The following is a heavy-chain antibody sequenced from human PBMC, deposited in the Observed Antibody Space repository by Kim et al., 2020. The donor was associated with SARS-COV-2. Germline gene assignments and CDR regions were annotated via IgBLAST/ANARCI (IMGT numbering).Heavy chain of an antibody. D-gene: IGHD3-10*01. V-gene: IGHV3-73*01. Sequence: GRLTISRENSKNTAYLQMNSLKTEDTAVYYCTRLSTSMVRGVTFNYGMDVWGQGTTVTVSS. J-gene: IGHJ6*02. CDR3: TRLSTSMVRGVTFNYGMDV.